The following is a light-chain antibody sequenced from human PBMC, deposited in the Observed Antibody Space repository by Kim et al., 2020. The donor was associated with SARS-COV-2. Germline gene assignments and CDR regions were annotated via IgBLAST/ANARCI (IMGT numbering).Light chain of an antibody. J-gene: IGLJ7*01. CDR3: ETWDSNTPV. V-gene: IGLV4-60*03. Sequence: SSVTLTCTLISGHSSYIIAWHQQQSGKAPRYLMKLEGSGNSNKGSGVPDRFSGSSSGADRFLTISNLQSEDEADYYCETWDSNTPVFGGGTQLTVL. CDR2: LEGSGNS. CDR1: SGHSSYI.